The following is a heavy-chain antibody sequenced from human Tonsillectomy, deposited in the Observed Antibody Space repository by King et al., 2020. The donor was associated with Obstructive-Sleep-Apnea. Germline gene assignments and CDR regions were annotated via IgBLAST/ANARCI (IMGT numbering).Heavy chain of an antibody. CDR2: ISYDGSNK. V-gene: IGHV3-30*04. D-gene: IGHD2-15*01. Sequence: VQLVESGGGVVQSGRSLRVSCAASGFTFRSFAMHWVRQAPGQGLEWVGIISYDGSNKYYADSVKGRFTISRDNSKNTLYLQMNSLRAEDTAVYYCAREDKGGFDCWGQGTLVTVSS. J-gene: IGHJ4*02. CDR1: GFTFRSFA. CDR3: AREDKGGFDC.